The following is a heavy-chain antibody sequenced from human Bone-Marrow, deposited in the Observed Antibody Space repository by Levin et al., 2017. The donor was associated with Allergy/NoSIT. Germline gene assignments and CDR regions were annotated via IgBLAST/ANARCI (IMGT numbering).Heavy chain of an antibody. Sequence: ASVKVSCKASGYTFTSYDINWVRQATGQGLEWMGWMNPNSGNTGYAQKFQGRVTMTRNTSISTAYMELSSLRSEDTAVYYCARGHRSFGGIFGVVKPLYYYGMDVWGQGTTVTVSS. D-gene: IGHD3-3*01. CDR3: ARGHRSFGGIFGVVKPLYYYGMDV. CDR2: MNPNSGNT. CDR1: GYTFTSYD. J-gene: IGHJ6*02. V-gene: IGHV1-8*01.